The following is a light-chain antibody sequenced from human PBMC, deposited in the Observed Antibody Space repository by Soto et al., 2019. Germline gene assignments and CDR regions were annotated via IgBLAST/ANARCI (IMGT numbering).Light chain of an antibody. CDR1: QSIRKY. V-gene: IGKV1-39*01. Sequence: DIQMTQSPSSLSASVGDRVIITCRASQSIRKYLNWYQHKPGKVPTLLIYAASSLQSGVPSRFSGSGSGTEFTLTIPSLQPEDFATYYCQQSGDTPPWTFGQGTKVDIK. J-gene: IGKJ1*01. CDR2: AAS. CDR3: QQSGDTPPWT.